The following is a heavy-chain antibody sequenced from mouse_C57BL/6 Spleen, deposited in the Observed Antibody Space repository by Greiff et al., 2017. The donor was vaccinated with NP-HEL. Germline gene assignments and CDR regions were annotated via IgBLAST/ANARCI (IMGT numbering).Heavy chain of an antibody. J-gene: IGHJ4*01. Sequence: QVQLKQPGAELVMPGASVKLSCKASGYTFTSYWMHWVKQRPGQGLEWIGEIDPSDSYTNYNQKFKGKSTLTADKSSSTAYMQLSSLTSEDSAVYYCASCYGSSYYAMDYWGQGTSVTVSS. CDR3: ASCYGSSYYAMDY. CDR2: IDPSDSYT. D-gene: IGHD1-1*01. V-gene: IGHV1-69*01. CDR1: GYTFTSYW.